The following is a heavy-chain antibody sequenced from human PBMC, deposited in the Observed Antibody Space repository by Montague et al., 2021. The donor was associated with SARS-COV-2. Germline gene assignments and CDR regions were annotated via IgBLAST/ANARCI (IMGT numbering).Heavy chain of an antibody. CDR3: ARADESLLRNSGYGL. D-gene: IGHD3-22*01. CDR2: ISTTSYYI. V-gene: IGHV3-21*01. J-gene: IGHJ4*02. Sequence: SLRLSCAASGFTFSNYDMSWVRQAPGKGLEWVPSISTTSYYIYYADSVRRRFTISRDNAKNSLHLQLSSLTAEDTAVYYCARADESLLRNSGYGLWGQGTLVTVSS. CDR1: GFTFSNYD.